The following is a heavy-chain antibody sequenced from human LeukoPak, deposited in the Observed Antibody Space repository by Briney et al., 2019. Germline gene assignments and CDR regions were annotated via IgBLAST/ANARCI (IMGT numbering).Heavy chain of an antibody. CDR3: ARLIAGYCSSTSCVYFDY. D-gene: IGHD2-2*01. J-gene: IGHJ4*02. V-gene: IGHV5-51*01. Sequence: GESLKIFCRGSGYSFTSYWIGWVRQMPGKGLEWMGIIYPCDSDTRYSPSFQGQVTISADKSISTAYLQWSSLKASDTAMYYCARLIAGYCSSTSCVYFDYWGQGTLVTVSS. CDR2: IYPCDSDT. CDR1: GYSFTSYW.